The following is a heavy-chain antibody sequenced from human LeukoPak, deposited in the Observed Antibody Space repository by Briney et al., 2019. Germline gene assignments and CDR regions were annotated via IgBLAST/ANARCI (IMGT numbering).Heavy chain of an antibody. D-gene: IGHD6-19*01. CDR2: IRSKAYGGTT. CDR3: TRVWRRAVAVTGY. J-gene: IGHJ4*02. V-gene: IGHV3-49*03. CDR1: GFTFGDYA. Sequence: GGSLRLSCTASGFTFGDYAMSWFRQAPGKGLEWVGFIRSKAYGGTTEYAASVKGRFTISRDDSKSIAYLQMNSLKTEDTAVYYCTRVWRRAVAVTGYWGQGTLVTVSS.